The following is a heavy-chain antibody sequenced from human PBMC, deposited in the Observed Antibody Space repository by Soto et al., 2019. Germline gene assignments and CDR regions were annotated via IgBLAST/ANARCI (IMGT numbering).Heavy chain of an antibody. J-gene: IGHJ4*02. D-gene: IGHD3-22*01. CDR2: IYYSGST. V-gene: IGHV4-39*01. CDR3: ASPYYYDSSGYLY. Sequence: SETLSLTCTVSGGSISSSSYYWGWIRQPPGKGLEWIGSIYYSGSTYYNPSLKSRVTISVDTSKNQFSLKLSSVTAADTAVYYCASPYYYDSSGYLYWGQGTLVTVSS. CDR1: GGSISSSSYY.